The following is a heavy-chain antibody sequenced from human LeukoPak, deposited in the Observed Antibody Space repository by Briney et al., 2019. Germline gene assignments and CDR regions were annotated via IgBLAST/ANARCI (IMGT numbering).Heavy chain of an antibody. Sequence: PSETLSLTCAVSGGSISSSNWWSWVRPPPGKGLEWIGEIYHSGSTNYNPSPKSRVTISVDKSKNQFSLKLSSVTAADTAVYYCARQTYYDILTGYSHAFDIWGQGTMVTVSS. CDR2: IYHSGST. CDR1: GGSISSSNW. V-gene: IGHV4-4*02. CDR3: ARQTYYDILTGYSHAFDI. J-gene: IGHJ3*02. D-gene: IGHD3-9*01.